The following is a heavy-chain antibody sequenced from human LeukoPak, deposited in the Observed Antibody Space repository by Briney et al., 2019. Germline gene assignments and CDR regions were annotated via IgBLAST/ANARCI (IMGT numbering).Heavy chain of an antibody. D-gene: IGHD4-17*01. CDR3: AKGLTTVTTVAY. CDR1: GFTLTNYA. Sequence: GGSLRLSCAASGFTLTNYAMSWVRQAPGKGLEWVSTIGSSGFSTYYADSVQGRFTISRDNSKNTLYLQMNSLRVEDTAVYYCAKGLTTVTTVAYWGQGTLVTVSS. CDR2: IGSSGFST. V-gene: IGHV3-23*01. J-gene: IGHJ4*02.